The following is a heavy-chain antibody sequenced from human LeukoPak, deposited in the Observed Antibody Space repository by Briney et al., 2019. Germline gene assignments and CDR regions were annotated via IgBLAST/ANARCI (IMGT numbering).Heavy chain of an antibody. V-gene: IGHV4-34*01. D-gene: IGHD6-19*01. CDR3: ARGSYSGGWYEVHFQQ. J-gene: IGHJ1*01. Sequence: SETLSLTCAVYGESFSGYYWSWIRQPPGKGLEWIAEINHSGSTNYNSSLKSRVTISVDTSKNQFFLNLSSVTAADTAVYYCARGSYSGGWYEVHFQQWGQGTLVTVSS. CDR1: GESFSGYY. CDR2: INHSGST.